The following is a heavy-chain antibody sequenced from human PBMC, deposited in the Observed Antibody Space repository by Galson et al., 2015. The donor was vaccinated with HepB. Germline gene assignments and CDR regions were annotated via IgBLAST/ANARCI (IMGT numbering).Heavy chain of an antibody. Sequence: SLRLSCAASGFTFSSYWMHWVRQAPGKGLVWVSRIKNDGSSTSYADSVKGRFTISRDNAKNTLYLQMNSLRAEDTAVYYCAREGTYSSSWCGDWFDPWGQGTLVTVSS. V-gene: IGHV3-74*01. CDR3: AREGTYSSSWCGDWFDP. D-gene: IGHD6-13*01. J-gene: IGHJ5*02. CDR1: GFTFSSYW. CDR2: IKNDGSST.